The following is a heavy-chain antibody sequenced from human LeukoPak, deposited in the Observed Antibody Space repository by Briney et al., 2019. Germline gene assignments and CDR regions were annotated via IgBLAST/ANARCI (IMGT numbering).Heavy chain of an antibody. Sequence: GRSLRLSCAASGFDFDDYGMHWVRQVPGKGLEWVSGISWNSGSIGYADSVKGRFTISRDNAKNSLYLQMNSLRAEDTALYYCAKDYGSGSYYNNWFDPWGQGTLVTVSS. D-gene: IGHD3-10*01. J-gene: IGHJ5*02. CDR1: GFDFDDYG. CDR2: ISWNSGSI. V-gene: IGHV3-9*01. CDR3: AKDYGSGSYYNNWFDP.